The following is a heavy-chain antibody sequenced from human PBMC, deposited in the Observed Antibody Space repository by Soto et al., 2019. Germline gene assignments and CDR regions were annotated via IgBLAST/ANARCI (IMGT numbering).Heavy chain of an antibody. V-gene: IGHV4-39*01. CDR3: ARRIAVAGHYFDY. CDR2: IQYSGNS. J-gene: IGHJ4*02. CDR1: GCSISSSNYY. Sequence: SETLSLTCTVSGCSISSSNYYWGWIRQPPGKGQEWIGSIQYSGNSYYNPSLESRVTISIDTSKNQLSLKLSSVTAADTAVYHCARRIAVAGHYFDYWGQGALVTVSS. D-gene: IGHD6-19*01.